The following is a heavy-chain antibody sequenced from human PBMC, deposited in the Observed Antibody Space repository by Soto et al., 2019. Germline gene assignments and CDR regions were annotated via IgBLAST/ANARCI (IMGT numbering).Heavy chain of an antibody. Sequence: GASVKVSCKASGYTFTSYGISRVRQAPGQGLEWMGLISACGGNTSYAQKFQGRVTMTRDTSTSTVYMELSSLRSEDTAVYYCAREGFDYWGQGTLVTVSS. V-gene: IGHV1-18*01. CDR1: GYTFTSYG. CDR3: AREGFDY. J-gene: IGHJ4*02. CDR2: ISACGGNT.